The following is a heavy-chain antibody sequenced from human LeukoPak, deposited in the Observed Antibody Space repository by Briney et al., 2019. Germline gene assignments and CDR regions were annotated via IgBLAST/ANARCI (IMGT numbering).Heavy chain of an antibody. CDR1: GGTFSSYT. D-gene: IGHD2-21*01. J-gene: IGHJ3*02. V-gene: IGHV1-69*01. CDR2: IIPIFGTT. CDR3: ARGWQLGGDLGDAFDI. Sequence: SVKVSCKTSGGTFSSYTITWVRQAPGQGLEWMGGIIPIFGTTNYAQKFQGRVTITADESTSTAYMELSSLRSEDTAVYYCARGWQLGGDLGDAFDIWGQGIMVTVSS.